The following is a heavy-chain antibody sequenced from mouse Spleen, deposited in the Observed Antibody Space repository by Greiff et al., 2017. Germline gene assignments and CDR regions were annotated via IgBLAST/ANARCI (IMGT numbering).Heavy chain of an antibody. CDR2: IDPSDSYT. CDR1: GYTFTSYW. V-gene: IGHV1-69*01. J-gene: IGHJ2*01. Sequence: QVQLQQPGAELVMPGASVKLSCKASGYTFTSYWMHWVKQRPGQGLEWIGEIDPSDSYTNYNQKFKGKATLTVDKSSSTAYMQLSSLTSEDSAVYYCARQRTGSLLRLRNYYVDYWGQGTTLTVSS. CDR3: ARQRTGSLLRLRNYYVDY. D-gene: IGHD1-2*01.